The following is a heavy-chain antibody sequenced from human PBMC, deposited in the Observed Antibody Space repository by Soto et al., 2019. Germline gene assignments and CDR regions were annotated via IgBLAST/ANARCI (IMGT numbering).Heavy chain of an antibody. CDR2: ISSTTNYI. V-gene: IGHV3-21*06. CDR3: ARESEDLTSNFDY. J-gene: IGHJ4*02. CDR1: GFTFSSYA. Sequence: GGSLRLSCAASGFTFSSYAMNWVRQAPGKGLEWVSSISSTTNYIYYGDSMKGRFTISRDNAKNSLYLEMNSLRAEDTAVYYCARESEDLTSNFDYWGQGTLVTSPQ.